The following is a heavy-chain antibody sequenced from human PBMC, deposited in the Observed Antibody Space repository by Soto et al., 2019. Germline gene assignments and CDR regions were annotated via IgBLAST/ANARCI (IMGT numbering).Heavy chain of an antibody. CDR2: IWYDGSNK. V-gene: IGHV3-33*01. CDR1: GFTFSSYG. CDR3: ARDNDHGDYNWFDP. J-gene: IGHJ5*02. Sequence: QVQLVESGGGVVQPGRSLRLSCAASGFTFSSYGMHWVRQAPGKGLEWVAVIWYDGSNKYYADSVKGRFTISRDNSKNTLYLQMNSLRAEDTAVYYCARDNDHGDYNWFDPWGQGTLVTVSS. D-gene: IGHD4-17*01.